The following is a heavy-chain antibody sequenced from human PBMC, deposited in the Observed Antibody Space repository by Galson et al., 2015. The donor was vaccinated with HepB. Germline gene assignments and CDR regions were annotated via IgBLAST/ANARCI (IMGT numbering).Heavy chain of an antibody. J-gene: IGHJ4*02. V-gene: IGHV1-46*01. CDR2: INPSGGNT. CDR1: GYTFTSYC. D-gene: IGHD3-10*01. Sequence: SVKVSCKASGYTFTSYCIHWMRQAPGQGFEWMGIINPSGGNTNYAPRFQGRVTMTRDTSTSTVNMELSSLRSEDTAVYYCARDQPYGSGSFDYWGLGTLVTVSS. CDR3: ARDQPYGSGSFDY.